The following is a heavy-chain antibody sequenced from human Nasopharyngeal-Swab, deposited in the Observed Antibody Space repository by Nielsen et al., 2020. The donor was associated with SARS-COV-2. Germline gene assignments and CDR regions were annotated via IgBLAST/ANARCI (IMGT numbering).Heavy chain of an antibody. V-gene: IGHV3-21*01. CDR2: ISSSSSYI. D-gene: IGHD3-10*01. CDR3: ARAGITMVRAFDY. Sequence: VCQAPGKGVEWVSSISSSSSYIYYADSVKGRFTISRDNAKNSLYLQMNSLRAEDTAVYYCARAGITMVRAFDYWGQGTLVTVSS. J-gene: IGHJ4*02.